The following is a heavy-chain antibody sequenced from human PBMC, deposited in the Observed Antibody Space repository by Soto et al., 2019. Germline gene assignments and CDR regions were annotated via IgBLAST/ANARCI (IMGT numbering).Heavy chain of an antibody. Sequence: SETLSLTCTVSGGSISSYYWSWIRQPPGKGLEWIGYIYYSGSTNYNPSLKSRVTISVDTSKNQFSLKLSSVTAADTAVYYCARVTGGAAMVTWSFDYWGQGTLVTVSS. V-gene: IGHV4-59*01. CDR2: IYYSGST. CDR3: ARVTGGAAMVTWSFDY. CDR1: GGSISSYY. J-gene: IGHJ4*02. D-gene: IGHD5-18*01.